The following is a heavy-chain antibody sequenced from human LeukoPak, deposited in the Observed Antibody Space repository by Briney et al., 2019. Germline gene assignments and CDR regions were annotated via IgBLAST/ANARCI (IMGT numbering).Heavy chain of an antibody. V-gene: IGHV1-69*01. CDR2: IIPIFGTA. Sequence: GSSVKVSCKASGGTFISYAISWVRQAPGQGLEWMGGIIPIFGTANYAQKFQGRVTITADESTSTAYMELSSLRSEDTAVYYCARGRRVGAAAGILDYWGQGTLVTVSS. J-gene: IGHJ4*02. CDR1: GGTFISYA. CDR3: ARGRRVGAAAGILDY. D-gene: IGHD6-13*01.